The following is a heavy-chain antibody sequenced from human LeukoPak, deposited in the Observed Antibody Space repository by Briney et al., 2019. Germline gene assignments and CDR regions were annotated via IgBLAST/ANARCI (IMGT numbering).Heavy chain of an antibody. J-gene: IGHJ4*02. CDR3: ARLAVRGAYGGYDY. CDR2: VSAGGGST. Sequence: GSLRLSCAASGFTFNSCAMSWVRQAPGKGLEWVSSVSAGGGSTYYADSVKGRFTISRDNSKNTLYLQMNSLRAEDTAVYYCARLAVRGAYGGYDYWGQGTLVTVSS. CDR1: GFTFNSCA. D-gene: IGHD3-10*01. V-gene: IGHV3-23*01.